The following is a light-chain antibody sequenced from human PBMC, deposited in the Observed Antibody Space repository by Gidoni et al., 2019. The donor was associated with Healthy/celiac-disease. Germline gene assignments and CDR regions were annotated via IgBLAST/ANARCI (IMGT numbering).Light chain of an antibody. Sequence: SYELTQPLSVSVALGPTARITCGGNNIGSKNVPWYQQKPGQATVLVIYRDSNRPSGIPERFSGSNSGNTATLTISRAQAGDEADYYCQVWDSSTVVFGGGTKLTVL. CDR2: RDS. CDR1: NIGSKN. J-gene: IGLJ2*01. V-gene: IGLV3-9*01. CDR3: QVWDSSTVV.